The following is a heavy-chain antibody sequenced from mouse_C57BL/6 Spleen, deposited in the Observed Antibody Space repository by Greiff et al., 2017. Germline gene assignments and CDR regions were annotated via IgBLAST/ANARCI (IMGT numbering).Heavy chain of an antibody. Sequence: EVKLQESGPGLVKPSQSLSLTCSVTGYSITSGYYWNWIRQFPGNKLEWMGYISYDGSNNYNPSLKNRISITRDTSKNQFFLKLNSVTTEDTATYYCARADGYYYAMDYWGKGTSVTVSS. D-gene: IGHD2-3*01. J-gene: IGHJ4*01. CDR1: GYSITSGYY. CDR3: ARADGYYYAMDY. V-gene: IGHV3-6*01. CDR2: ISYDGSN.